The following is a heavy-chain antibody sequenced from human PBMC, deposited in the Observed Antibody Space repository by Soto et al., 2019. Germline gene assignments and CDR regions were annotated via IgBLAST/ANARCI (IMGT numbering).Heavy chain of an antibody. Sequence: EVQLLESGGGLVQPGGSLRLSCAASGFTFSRNAMSWVRQAPGKGLEWVSGISGGGGATYYADSVKGRFTISRDNSKNNLYMQMNSLRAEDTDIYYCAKSEPYGSGSYYFDYWGQGTLVTVSS. J-gene: IGHJ4*02. CDR1: GFTFSRNA. D-gene: IGHD1-26*01. V-gene: IGHV3-23*01. CDR2: ISGGGGAT. CDR3: AKSEPYGSGSYYFDY.